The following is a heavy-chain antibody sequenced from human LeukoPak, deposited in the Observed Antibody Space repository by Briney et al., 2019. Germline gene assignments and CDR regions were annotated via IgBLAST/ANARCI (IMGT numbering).Heavy chain of an antibody. Sequence: GGSLRLFCAASGFTFSSYSMNWVRQAPGKGLEWVSSISSSSSYIYYADSVKGRFTISRDNAKNSLYLQMNSLRAEDTAVYYCARMTTVTTNWFDPWGQGTLVTVSS. D-gene: IGHD4-11*01. CDR2: ISSSSSYI. CDR1: GFTFSSYS. V-gene: IGHV3-21*01. J-gene: IGHJ5*02. CDR3: ARMTTVTTNWFDP.